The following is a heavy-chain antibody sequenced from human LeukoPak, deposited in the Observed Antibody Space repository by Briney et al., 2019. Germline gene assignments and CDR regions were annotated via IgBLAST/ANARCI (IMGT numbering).Heavy chain of an antibody. CDR1: GFTFSTSA. Sequence: PGGSLGLSCSASGFTFSTSAMHWVRQAPGKGLEYVSFITYNGGSTYNADSVKGRFTISRDNSRNTLYLQMSSLRAEDTAVYHCVKDGGMATIFDFWGQGTLVTVSS. V-gene: IGHV3-64D*09. J-gene: IGHJ4*02. D-gene: IGHD5-24*01. CDR2: ITYNGGST. CDR3: VKDGGMATIFDF.